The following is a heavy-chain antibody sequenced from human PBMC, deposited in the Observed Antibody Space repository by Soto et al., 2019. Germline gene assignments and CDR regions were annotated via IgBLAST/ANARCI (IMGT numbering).Heavy chain of an antibody. V-gene: IGHV3-23*01. CDR1: GFIFSNYA. J-gene: IGHJ6*02. D-gene: IGHD2-2*02. CDR3: AQQRYCSNTRCYTPSFYYGRDV. CDR2: ISGSGDST. Sequence: QVLESGGGLVQSGGSLRLSCAASGFIFSNYAMTWVRQAPGKGLEWVSGISGSGDSTYYADSVKGRFTISRDNSKNTLHLQMNSLRAEDTAVYYCAQQRYCSNTRCYTPSFYYGRDVWGQGTTVNVSS.